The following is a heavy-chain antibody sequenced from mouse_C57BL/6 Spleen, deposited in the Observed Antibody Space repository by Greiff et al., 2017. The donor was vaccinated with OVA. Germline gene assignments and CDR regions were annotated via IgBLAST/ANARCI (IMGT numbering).Heavy chain of an antibody. CDR1: GYTFTSYW. D-gene: IGHD2-3*01. J-gene: IGHJ2*01. CDR3: ASERGGYYDY. Sequence: VKLQQPGAELVKPGASVKLSCKASGYTFTSYWMHWVKQRPGQGLEWIGMIHPNSGSTNYNEKFKSKATLTVDKSSSTAYMQLSSLTSEDSAVYYCASERGGYYDYWGQGTTLTVSS. V-gene: IGHV1-64*01. CDR2: IHPNSGST.